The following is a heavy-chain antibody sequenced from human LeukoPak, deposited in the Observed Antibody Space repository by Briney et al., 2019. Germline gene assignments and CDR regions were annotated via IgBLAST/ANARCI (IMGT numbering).Heavy chain of an antibody. J-gene: IGHJ4*02. Sequence: GALPLSCPASGFPFSRYSMNWVRQAPGKGREWVSSIGSSSSYIYYAASAKSRFTLSRYKSKKTRSLQINSLRTPATPTYLCAKDSVAGYYRYFDYWGQGTLVTVSS. V-gene: IGHV3-21*04. CDR2: IGSSSSYI. CDR3: AKDSVAGYYRYFDY. D-gene: IGHD3-9*01. CDR1: GFPFSRYS.